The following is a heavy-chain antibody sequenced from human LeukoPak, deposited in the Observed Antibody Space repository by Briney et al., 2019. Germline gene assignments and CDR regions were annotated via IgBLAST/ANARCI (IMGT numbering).Heavy chain of an antibody. CDR3: ARDLVGALPDY. CDR1: GFIFSSYW. J-gene: IGHJ4*02. V-gene: IGHV3-21*01. D-gene: IGHD1-26*01. Sequence: GGSLRLSCAAPGFIFSSYWMHWVRQAPGKGLEWVSSISSSSYIYYADSVKGRFTISRDNAKNSLYLQMNSLRAEDTAVYYCARDLVGALPDYWGQGTLVTVSS. CDR2: ISSSSYI.